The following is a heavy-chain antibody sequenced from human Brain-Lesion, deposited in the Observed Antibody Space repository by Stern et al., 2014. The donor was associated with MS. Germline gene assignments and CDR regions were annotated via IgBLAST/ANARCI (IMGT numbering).Heavy chain of an antibody. CDR1: GGSISSGGYY. CDR2: IFNSGST. CDR3: ARGRVVPGFQYYATDV. V-gene: IGHV4-61*02. J-gene: IGHJ6*02. Sequence: QMQLVQYGPGLVKPSQTLSLSCTVSGGSISSGGYYWSWIRQPAGKGLEWIGRIFNSGSTSYNPSLKSRVTISIDTSKNQFSLRLNSMTAADTAVYYCARGRVVPGFQYYATDVWGQGTTVIVSS. D-gene: IGHD2-2*01.